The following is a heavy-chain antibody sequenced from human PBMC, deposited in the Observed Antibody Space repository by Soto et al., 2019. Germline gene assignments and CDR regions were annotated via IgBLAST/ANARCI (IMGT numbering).Heavy chain of an antibody. CDR1: GFTFSSYS. V-gene: IGHV3-21*01. J-gene: IGHJ3*02. CDR3: ASTLYGDSDAFDI. CDR2: ISSSSSYI. D-gene: IGHD4-17*01. Sequence: PGGSLRLSCAASGFTFSSYSMNWVRQAPGKGLEWVSSISSSSSYIYYADSVKGRSTISRDNAKNSLYLQMNSLRAEDTAVYYCASTLYGDSDAFDIWGQGTMVTVSS.